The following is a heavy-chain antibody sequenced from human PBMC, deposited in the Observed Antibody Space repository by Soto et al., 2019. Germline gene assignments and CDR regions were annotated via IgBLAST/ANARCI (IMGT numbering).Heavy chain of an antibody. J-gene: IGHJ4*02. V-gene: IGHV3-33*01. Sequence: GGSLRLSCAASGFSFSSYGMHWVRQAPGKGLEWVAVIWFDGSNKYYADSVKGRFTISRDNSKNTLSLQMNSLRAEDTAVYYCARDCRYSSSILSLGYWGQGTLVTVSS. CDR1: GFSFSSYG. D-gene: IGHD6-6*01. CDR3: ARDCRYSSSILSLGY. CDR2: IWFDGSNK.